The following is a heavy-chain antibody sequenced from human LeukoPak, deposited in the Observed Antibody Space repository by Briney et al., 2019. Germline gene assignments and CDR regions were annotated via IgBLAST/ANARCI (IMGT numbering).Heavy chain of an antibody. Sequence: QSSGTLSLTCAISGASINNNNWWTWVRQPPGKGLEWIGEIFHSGRTNYNPSLKSRVTISVDKSKNQFSVELTSVTAADTAMYYCAETEPLAGTVDYWGQGTLVTVSS. D-gene: IGHD6-19*01. CDR2: IFHSGRT. CDR1: GASINNNNW. V-gene: IGHV4-4*02. CDR3: AETEPLAGTVDY. J-gene: IGHJ4*02.